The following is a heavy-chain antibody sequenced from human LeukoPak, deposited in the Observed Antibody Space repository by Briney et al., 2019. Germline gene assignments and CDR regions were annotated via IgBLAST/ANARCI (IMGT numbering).Heavy chain of an antibody. D-gene: IGHD3-3*01. CDR3: ARAKRITLFGVRTLFDY. CDR2: IKQDGNEK. Sequence: GGSLRLSCAASGFTFNNYWMSWVRQAPGKGLEWVANIKQDGNEKYYVDSVKGRFTISRDNAKDSLSLQMNSLRAEDTAVYYCARAKRITLFGVRTLFDYWGQGTLVTVSS. J-gene: IGHJ4*02. V-gene: IGHV3-7*01. CDR1: GFTFNNYW.